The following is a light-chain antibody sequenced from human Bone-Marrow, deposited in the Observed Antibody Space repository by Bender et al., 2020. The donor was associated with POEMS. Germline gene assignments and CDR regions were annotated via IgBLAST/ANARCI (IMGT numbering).Light chain of an antibody. CDR1: GSDLGTYNL. Sequence: QAALAQPASVSGSPGQSITISCTGTGSDLGTYNLVSWYQQSPGKAPQLLIFEASKRPSGVSYRFSGSKSGETASLTISGLQPEDEADYFCCSYAGTNTYVFGTGTTVTVL. CDR3: CSYAGTNTYV. CDR2: EAS. J-gene: IGLJ1*01. V-gene: IGLV2-23*01.